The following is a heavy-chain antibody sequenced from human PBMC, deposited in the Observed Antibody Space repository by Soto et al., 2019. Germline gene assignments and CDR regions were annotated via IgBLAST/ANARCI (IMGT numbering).Heavy chain of an antibody. CDR1: GFTFSSYE. CDR2: ISSSGSTI. D-gene: IGHD3-22*01. CDR3: ARGYYYDSSGYPY. V-gene: IGHV3-48*03. Sequence: EVQLVESGGGLVQPGGSLRLSCAASGFTFSSYEMNWVRQAPGKGLEWVSYISSSGSTIYYADSVKGRFTISRDNAKNSLYLQMNSLRAEDTAVYYCARGYYYDSSGYPYWGQGTLVTVSS. J-gene: IGHJ4*02.